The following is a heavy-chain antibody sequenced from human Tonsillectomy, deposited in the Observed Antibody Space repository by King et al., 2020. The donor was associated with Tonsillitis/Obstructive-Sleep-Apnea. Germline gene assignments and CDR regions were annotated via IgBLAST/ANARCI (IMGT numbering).Heavy chain of an antibody. CDR3: ARVGYDMALYYYYYMDV. J-gene: IGHJ6*03. D-gene: IGHD3-9*01. CDR2: INHSGST. Sequence: VQLQQWGAGLLKPSETLSLTCAVYGGSFSDYYWTWIRQPPGKGLEWIGQINHSGSTNYNPSLKSRVTISVDTSTNHFSLKLGSVTAADTAVYYCARVGYDMALYYYYYMDVWGKGTTVTVSS. V-gene: IGHV4-34*01. CDR1: GGSFSDYY.